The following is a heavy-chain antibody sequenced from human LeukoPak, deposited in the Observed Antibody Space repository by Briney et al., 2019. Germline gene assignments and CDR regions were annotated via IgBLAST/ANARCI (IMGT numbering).Heavy chain of an antibody. Sequence: PGGSLRLSCAASGFTVSSNYMSWVRQAPGKGLEWVPLIYSGDNTYYADSVKGRFTISRDNSKNTLYLQMNSLRVEDTAVYYCVYWFDSWGQGTLVTVSS. V-gene: IGHV3-66*01. CDR3: VYWFDS. CDR1: GFTVSSNY. J-gene: IGHJ5*01. CDR2: IYSGDNT.